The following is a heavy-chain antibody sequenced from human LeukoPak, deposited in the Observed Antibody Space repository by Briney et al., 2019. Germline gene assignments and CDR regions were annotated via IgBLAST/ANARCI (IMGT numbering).Heavy chain of an antibody. J-gene: IGHJ4*02. CDR2: INPNSGGT. CDR1: GYTFTGYY. V-gene: IGHV1-2*06. D-gene: IGHD3-22*01. Sequence: GASVKVSCKASGYTFTGYYMHWVRQAPGQGLEWMGRINPNSGGTNYAQKFQGRVTMTRNTSISTAYMELSSLRSEDTAVYYCARGRRRVVITTLYYFDYWGQGTLVTVSS. CDR3: ARGRRRVVITTLYYFDY.